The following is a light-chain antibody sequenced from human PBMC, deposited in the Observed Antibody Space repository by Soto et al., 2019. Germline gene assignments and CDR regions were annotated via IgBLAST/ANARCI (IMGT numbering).Light chain of an antibody. V-gene: IGLV7-46*01. CDR3: LLTYSGGRV. Sequence: QTVVTQEPSLTVSPGGTVTLTCGSSDGPVTSYHYPYWYQQRPGQVPRTLIYDTTNRQSWAPARFSGSLVGVKAALTLSGAQPEDEADYYCLLTYSGGRVFGGWTKLTVL. CDR2: DTT. CDR1: DGPVTSYHY. J-gene: IGLJ2*01.